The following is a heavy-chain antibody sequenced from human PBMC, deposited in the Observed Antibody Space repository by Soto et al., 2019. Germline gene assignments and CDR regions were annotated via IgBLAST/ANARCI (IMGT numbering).Heavy chain of an antibody. CDR3: ARTTDPTGAMRIRDY. D-gene: IGHD7-27*01. CDR2: IYPGDSDT. CDR1: GYSFTRYW. V-gene: IGHV5-51*01. J-gene: IGHJ4*02. Sequence: PGESLKISCQGSGYSFTRYWIGWVRQTPGKGLEWMGIIYPGDSDTRYSPSFQGQVTISADKSISTAYLQWSSLKASDTAMYYCARTTDPTGAMRIRDYWGQGTLVTVSS.